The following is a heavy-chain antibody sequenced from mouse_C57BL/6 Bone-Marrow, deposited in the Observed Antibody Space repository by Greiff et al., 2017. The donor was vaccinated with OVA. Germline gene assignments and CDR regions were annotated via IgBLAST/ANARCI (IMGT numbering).Heavy chain of an antibody. CDR1: GYTFTSSG. D-gene: IGHD1-1*01. J-gene: IGHJ1*03. CDR2: IYPRSGNT. V-gene: IGHV1-81*01. CDR3: ARGGSSYDWYFDV. Sequence: VQLQESGAELARPGASVKLSCKASGYTFTSSGISWVKQRTGQGLEWIGEIYPRSGNTYYKEKFKGTATLTADKSSSTAYMELRSLTSEASAVYFCARGGSSYDWYFDVWGTGTTVTVSS.